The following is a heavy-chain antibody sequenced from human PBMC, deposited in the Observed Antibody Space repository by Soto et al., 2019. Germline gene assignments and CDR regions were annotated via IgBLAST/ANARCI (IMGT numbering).Heavy chain of an antibody. Sequence: ASVKVSCKASGYTFTSYAMHWVSQAPGQRLEWMGWINAYNGNTNYAQKLQGRVTMTRDTSTSTAYMELRSLRSDDTAVYYCARVWNDAPVPPLGWGQGTLVTVS. CDR3: ARVWNDAPVPPLG. CDR1: GYTFTSYA. CDR2: INAYNGNT. D-gene: IGHD1-1*01. J-gene: IGHJ4*02. V-gene: IGHV1-18*01.